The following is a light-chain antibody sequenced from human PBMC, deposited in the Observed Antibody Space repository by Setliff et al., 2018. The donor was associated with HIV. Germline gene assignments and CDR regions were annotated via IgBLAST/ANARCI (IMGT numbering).Light chain of an antibody. V-gene: IGLV2-14*01. CDR3: SSYTSSSPLYV. CDR2: EVS. J-gene: IGLJ1*01. CDR1: SSDVGGYNY. Sequence: QSVLTQPASVSGSPGQSSTISCTGTSSDVGGYNYVSWYQQHPGKAPNLMIYEVSNRPSGVSDRFSGSKSGNTASLTISGLQTEDEADYFCSSYTSSSPLYVFGTGTKVTVL.